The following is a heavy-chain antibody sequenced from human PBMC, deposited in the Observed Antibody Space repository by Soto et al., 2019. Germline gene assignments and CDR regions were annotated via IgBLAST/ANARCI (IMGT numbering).Heavy chain of an antibody. V-gene: IGHV3-30*18. D-gene: IGHD3-10*01. J-gene: IGHJ4*02. Sequence: QVQLVESGGGVVQPGRSLRLSCAASGFTFSDYGMHWVRQAPGKGLEWVAVISYDGDNQYYVDSVKGRFTISRDNSKNTLYLQMNSLRAEDTSVYYFAKDLTLSSVMVRGVNGRGYEYGCQGTLVTVSS. CDR2: ISYDGDNQ. CDR3: AKDLTLSSVMVRGVNGRGYEY. CDR1: GFTFSDYG.